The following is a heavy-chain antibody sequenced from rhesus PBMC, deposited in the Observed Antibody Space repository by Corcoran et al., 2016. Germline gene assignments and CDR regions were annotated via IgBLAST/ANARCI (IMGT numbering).Heavy chain of an antibody. CDR3: AGAGNVDY. V-gene: IGHV4-73*01. D-gene: IGHD4-17*01. J-gene: IGHJ4*01. Sequence: QVQLQQWGEGLVKPSETLSLTCAVYGGSISGYYYWSWIRQPPGKGLEWIGYIYGNSASTNYNPSLKNRVTISKDTSKNQFSLKLSSVTAADTAVYYCAGAGNVDYWGQGVLVTVSS. CDR2: IYGNSAST. CDR1: GGSISGYYY.